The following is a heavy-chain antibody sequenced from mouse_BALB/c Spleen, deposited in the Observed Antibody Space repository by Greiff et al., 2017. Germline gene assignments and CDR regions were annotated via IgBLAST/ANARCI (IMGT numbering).Heavy chain of an antibody. CDR1: GFTFSSYG. J-gene: IGHJ4*01. V-gene: IGHV5-6*01. Sequence: EVHLVESGGDLVKPGGSLKLSCAASGFTFSSYGMSWVRQTPDKRLEWVATISSGGSYTYYPDSVKGRFTISRDNAKNTLYLQMSSLKSEDTAMYYCARRGNWDDYYAMDYWGQGTSVTVSS. D-gene: IGHD4-1*01. CDR2: ISSGGSYT. CDR3: ARRGNWDDYYAMDY.